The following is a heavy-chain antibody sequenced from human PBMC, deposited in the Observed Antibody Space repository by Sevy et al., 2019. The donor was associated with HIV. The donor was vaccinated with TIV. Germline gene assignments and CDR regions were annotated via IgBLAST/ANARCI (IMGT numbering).Heavy chain of an antibody. D-gene: IGHD2-2*01. CDR1: AVSITNYY. V-gene: IGHV4-59*01. CDR3: ARDRGTPAAHYSYFDL. Sequence: SETLSLTCTVSAVSITNYYWSWIRQPPGKGLEWIANIHYTGSTNYKPSLQSRVTISVDTSKNKFSLMLSSVTAAETAVYYCARDRGTPAAHYSYFDLWGRGTLVTVSS. CDR2: IHYTGST. J-gene: IGHJ2*01.